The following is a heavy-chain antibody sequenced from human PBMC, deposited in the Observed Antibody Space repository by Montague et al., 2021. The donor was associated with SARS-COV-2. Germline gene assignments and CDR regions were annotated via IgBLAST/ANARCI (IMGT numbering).Heavy chain of an antibody. J-gene: IGHJ4*02. CDR1: GGSISSINW. CDR3: ARTGYSSGWHSFDY. Sequence: SETLSLTCVASGGSISSINWWSWVRQPPGKGLEWIGEIYHSGSTNYNPSLKSRVIISVDKSKNQFSLKLSSVTAADTAVYYCARTGYSSGWHSFDYWGQGTLVTVPS. CDR2: IYHSGST. D-gene: IGHD6-19*01. V-gene: IGHV4-4*02.